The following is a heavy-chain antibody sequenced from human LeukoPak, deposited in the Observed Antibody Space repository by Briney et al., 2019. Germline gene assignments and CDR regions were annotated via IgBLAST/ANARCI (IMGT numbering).Heavy chain of an antibody. V-gene: IGHV3-30*18. J-gene: IGHJ4*02. CDR1: GFTFSSYG. CDR3: AKGSGWYYFDY. CDR2: ISYDGSNK. D-gene: IGHD6-19*01. Sequence: GRSLRLSCAASGFTFSSYGMHWDRQAPGKGLEWVAVISYDGSNKYYADSVKGRFTISRDNSKNTLYLQMNSLRAEDTAVYYCAKGSGWYYFDYWGQGTLVTVSS.